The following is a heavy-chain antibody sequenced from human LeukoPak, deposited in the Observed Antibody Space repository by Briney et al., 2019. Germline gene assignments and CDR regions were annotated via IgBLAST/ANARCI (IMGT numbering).Heavy chain of an antibody. Sequence: ASVKVSCKASGYTFTGYYMHWVRQAPGQGLEWMGWINPNSGGTNYAQKFQGRVTMTRDTSISTAYMELSRLRSDDTAVYYCARDTGITNPVLGFIVFDYWGQGTLVTVSS. CDR3: ARDTGITNPVLGFIVFDY. V-gene: IGHV1-2*02. CDR2: INPNSGGT. CDR1: GYTFTGYY. J-gene: IGHJ4*02. D-gene: IGHD3-10*01.